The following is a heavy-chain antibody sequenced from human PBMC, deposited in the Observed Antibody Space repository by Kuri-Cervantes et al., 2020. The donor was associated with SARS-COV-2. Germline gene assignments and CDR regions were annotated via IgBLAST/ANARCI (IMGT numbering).Heavy chain of an antibody. CDR2: VYYSGTI. V-gene: IGHV4-59*11. CDR3: AREYCSSTSCYNDAFDI. D-gene: IGHD2-2*02. CDR1: GGSISGHY. J-gene: IGHJ3*02. Sequence: SETLSLTCTVSGGSISGHYWSWIRQPPGKGLEWIGYVYYSGTISYNPSLKSRVTISVDTSKNQFSLNLNSVTAADTAVYYCAREYCSSTSCYNDAFDIWGQGTMVTVSS.